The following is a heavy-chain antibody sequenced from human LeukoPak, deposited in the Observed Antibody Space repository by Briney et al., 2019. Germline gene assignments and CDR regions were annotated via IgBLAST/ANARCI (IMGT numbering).Heavy chain of an antibody. CDR2: ISSSSSTI. CDR3: ARDLREYYFDRSGFSLGH. V-gene: IGHV3-48*04. CDR1: GFTFSSYS. J-gene: IGHJ4*02. Sequence: GRSLRLSCAASGFTFSSYSMNWVRQAPGKGLEWVSYISSSSSTIYYADSVKGRFTISRDNAKNSLYLQMNSLRAEDTAVYYCARDLREYYFDRSGFSLGHWGQGTLVTVSS. D-gene: IGHD3-22*01.